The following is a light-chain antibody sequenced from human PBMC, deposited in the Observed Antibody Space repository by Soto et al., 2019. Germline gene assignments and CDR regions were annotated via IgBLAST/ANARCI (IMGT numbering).Light chain of an antibody. V-gene: IGKV1-27*01. CDR1: QGIRNF. CDR2: AAS. J-gene: IGKJ3*01. CDR3: QKDSSVPV. Sequence: DIQMTQSPTSLSASVGDRVTITCRASQGIRNFVAWYQQKPGKAPKLLIYAASTLQSEIPSRFSGSGSGTDYTLPIISLQPEIVATIYCQKDSSVPVFVPGTKVEIK.